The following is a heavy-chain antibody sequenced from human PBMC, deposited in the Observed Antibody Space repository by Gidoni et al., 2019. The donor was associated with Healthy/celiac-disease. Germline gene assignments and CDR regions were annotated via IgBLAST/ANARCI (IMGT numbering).Heavy chain of an antibody. Sequence: EVQLLGSGGGLVQPGGSLRLSCAASGFTFSSNAMSWVRQAPGKGLEWVSGISDSGGSTYYADSVKGRFTISRDNSKNTLYLQMNSLRAEDTAVYYCAKIRFLEWPSFDYWGQGTLVTVSS. CDR2: ISDSGGST. CDR1: GFTFSSNA. J-gene: IGHJ4*02. D-gene: IGHD3-3*01. V-gene: IGHV3-23*01. CDR3: AKIRFLEWPSFDY.